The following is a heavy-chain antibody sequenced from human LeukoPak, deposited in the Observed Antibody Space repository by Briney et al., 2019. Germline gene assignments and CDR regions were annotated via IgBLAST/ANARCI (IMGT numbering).Heavy chain of an antibody. D-gene: IGHD3-3*01. Sequence: GGSLRLSCAASGFTFSIYAMNWVRQAPGKGLKWVSAISGSGGSTYYADSLEGRFTISRDNSKNTLFLQVNSLRAEDTAVYYCAKGGVTTDAFDIWGQGTMVTVSS. V-gene: IGHV3-23*01. CDR3: AKGGVTTDAFDI. CDR1: GFTFSIYA. CDR2: ISGSGGST. J-gene: IGHJ3*02.